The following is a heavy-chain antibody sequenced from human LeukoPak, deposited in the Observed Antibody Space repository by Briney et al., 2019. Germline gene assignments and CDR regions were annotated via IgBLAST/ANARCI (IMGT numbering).Heavy chain of an antibody. CDR3: ARIMITFGGVIGLHPDDDY. CDR1: GYTFTGYY. D-gene: IGHD3-16*02. V-gene: IGHV1-2*02. Sequence: ASVKVSCKASGYTFTGYYMHWVRQAPGQGLEWMGWINPNSGGTNYAQKFQGRVTMTRDTSISTAYMELSRLRSDDTAVYYCARIMITFGGVIGLHPDDDYWGQGTLVTVSS. CDR2: INPNSGGT. J-gene: IGHJ4*02.